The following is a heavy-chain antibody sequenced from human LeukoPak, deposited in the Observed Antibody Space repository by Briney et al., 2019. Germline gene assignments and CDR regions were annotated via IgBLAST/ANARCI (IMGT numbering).Heavy chain of an antibody. J-gene: IGHJ5*02. CDR3: AREGGVVITTVWFDP. Sequence: SETLSLTWNFSGCPISSNSYYLGRVPQAPGKGVEWDGRNYYSETTYYNPSRKSRVTISVDTSKNQFSLKLSSVTAADTAVYYCAREGGVVITTVWFDPWGQGTLVTVSS. CDR2: NYYSETT. D-gene: IGHD3-22*01. CDR1: GCPISSNSYY. V-gene: IGHV4-39*07.